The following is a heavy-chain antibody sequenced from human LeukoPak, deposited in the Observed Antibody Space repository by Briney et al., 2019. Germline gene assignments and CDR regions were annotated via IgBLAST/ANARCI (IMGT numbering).Heavy chain of an antibody. J-gene: IGHJ4*02. Sequence: GRSLRLSRAASGFRFSYYAMHWVRQAPGKGLEWVAVFSYDGRNKYYADSVKGRFTISRDISKNTVYLQVSSLRGEDTAVYYCARDTVTTAYYFEYWGQGTLVTVSS. CDR1: GFRFSYYA. V-gene: IGHV3-30*04. CDR2: FSYDGRNK. D-gene: IGHD4-17*01. CDR3: ARDTVTTAYYFEY.